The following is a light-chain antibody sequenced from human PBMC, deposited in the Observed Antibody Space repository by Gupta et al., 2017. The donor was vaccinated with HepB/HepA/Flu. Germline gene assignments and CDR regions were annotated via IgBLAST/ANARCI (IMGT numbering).Light chain of an antibody. J-gene: IGLJ2*01. CDR2: DVN. V-gene: IGLV2-14*03. CDR3: SSYRSSSTVV. Sequence: QSALTQPASVSGSPGQSITISCTGSRSDIGTNNYVSWYQQHPGKAPKLIISDVNSRPSGISHRFSGSKSGNTASLTXSXLQAEDXADYYCSSYRSSSTVVFGGGTKVTVL. CDR1: RSDIGTNNY.